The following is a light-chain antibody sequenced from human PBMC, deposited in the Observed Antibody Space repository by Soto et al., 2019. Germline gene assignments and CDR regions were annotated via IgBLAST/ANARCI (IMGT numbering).Light chain of an antibody. Sequence: QSVLTQPPSVSGAPGQRVTISCTGSSSNIGAGYDVPWYQQLPGTAPKLLIYGNSNRPSGVPDRFSGSKSGASASLPITGLQAEDEADYYCQSYHSSRSASVFGGGTKLTVL. CDR3: QSYHSSRSASV. CDR2: GNS. CDR1: SSNIGAGYD. J-gene: IGLJ2*01. V-gene: IGLV1-40*01.